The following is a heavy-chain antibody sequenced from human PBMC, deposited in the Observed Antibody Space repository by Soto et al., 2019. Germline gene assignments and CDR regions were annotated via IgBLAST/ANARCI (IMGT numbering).Heavy chain of an antibody. Sequence: SETLSLTCTVSGGSISSDGYYWSWIRQHPGKGLEWIGYIYYTGSTYYNPSLKSRVIISVDTSKNQFSLKLSSVTAADTAIYYCARDRDYSNRAFGYWGQGTLVTVSS. D-gene: IGHD4-4*01. CDR1: GGSISSDGYY. J-gene: IGHJ4*02. CDR2: IYYTGST. CDR3: ARDRDYSNRAFGY. V-gene: IGHV4-31*03.